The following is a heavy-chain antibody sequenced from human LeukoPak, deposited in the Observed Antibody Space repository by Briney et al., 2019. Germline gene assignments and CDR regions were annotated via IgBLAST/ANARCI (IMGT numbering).Heavy chain of an antibody. V-gene: IGHV4-30-2*01. CDR2: IYHSGST. J-gene: IGHJ5*02. Sequence: PSETLSLTCAVSGGSISSGGYSWSWLRQPPGKGLEWIGYIYHSGSTYYNPSLKSRVTISVDRSKNQFSLKLSSVTAADTAVYYCARGSPDGSWYNWFDPWGQGTLVTVSS. CDR3: ARGSPDGSWYNWFDP. D-gene: IGHD3-10*01. CDR1: GGSISSGGYS.